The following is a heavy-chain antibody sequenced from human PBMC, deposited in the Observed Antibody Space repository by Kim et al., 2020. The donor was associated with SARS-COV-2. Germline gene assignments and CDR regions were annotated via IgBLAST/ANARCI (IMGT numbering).Heavy chain of an antibody. D-gene: IGHD6-13*01. J-gene: IGHJ6*02. V-gene: IGHV3-33*05. CDR1: GFTFSSYG. Sequence: GGSLRLSCAASGFTFSSYGMHWVRQAPGKGLEWVAVISYDGSNKYYADSVKGRFTISRDNSKNTLYLQMNSLRAEDTAVYYCARENSSSWYNYYYGMDVWGQGTTVPVSS. CDR2: ISYDGSNK. CDR3: ARENSSSWYNYYYGMDV.